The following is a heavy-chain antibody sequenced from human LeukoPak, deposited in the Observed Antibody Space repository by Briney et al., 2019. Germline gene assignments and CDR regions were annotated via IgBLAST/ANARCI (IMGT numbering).Heavy chain of an antibody. CDR2: INHSGST. CDR3: AGGRWHPSVRVDY. V-gene: IGHV4-34*01. Sequence: SETLSLTCAVYGGSFSGYSWSWIRQPPGKGLEWIGEINHSGSTNYNPSLKSRVTISVDTSKNQFSLKLSSVTAADTAVFYCAGGRWHPSVRVDYWGQGTLVTVSS. CDR1: GGSFSGYS. J-gene: IGHJ4*02. D-gene: IGHD6-13*01.